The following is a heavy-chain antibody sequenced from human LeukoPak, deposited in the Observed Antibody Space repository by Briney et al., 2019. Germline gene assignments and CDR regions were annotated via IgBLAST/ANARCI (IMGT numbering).Heavy chain of an antibody. CDR2: ISAYNGNT. CDR3: ARDAILTFFGVVIIPPYYYYMDV. CDR1: GYTFTSYG. V-gene: IGHV1-18*01. Sequence: ASVKVSCKASGYTFTSYGISWVRQAPGQGLEWMGWISAYNGNTNYAQKLQGRVTMTTDTSTSTAYMELRSRRSDDTAVYYCARDAILTFFGVVIIPPYYYYMDVGGKGTTVTFSS. J-gene: IGHJ6*03. D-gene: IGHD3-3*01.